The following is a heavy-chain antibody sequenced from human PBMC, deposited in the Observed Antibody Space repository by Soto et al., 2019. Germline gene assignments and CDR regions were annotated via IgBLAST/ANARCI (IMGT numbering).Heavy chain of an antibody. D-gene: IGHD2-8*01. CDR1: GYTFTSYG. J-gene: IGHJ4*02. CDR2: ISTYMGNT. V-gene: IGHV1-18*01. Sequence: QVQLVQSGAEVKKPGASVKVTCKASGYTFTSYGISWVRQAPGQGLEWMGWISTYMGNTHYAQKFQGRVTMTTDTSTTTAYLGLRSLRSDDTAVYYCARDDVGYCSNGVCYTKPLDYWGQGALVTVSS. CDR3: ARDDVGYCSNGVCYTKPLDY.